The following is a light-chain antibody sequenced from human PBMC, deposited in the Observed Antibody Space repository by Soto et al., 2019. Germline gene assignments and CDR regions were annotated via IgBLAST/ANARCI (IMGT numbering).Light chain of an antibody. CDR2: DVT. J-gene: IGLJ3*02. Sequence: QSALTQPRSVSGSPGQSVTISCTGTSGDVGAYDRVSWYQHHPTKAPKLIIYDVTNRPSGVPYRFSGSKSGSTASLTISGLQAEDEADYYCQTWGTGPWVFGGGTKVTVL. CDR1: SGDVGAYDR. CDR3: QTWGTGPWV. V-gene: IGLV2-11*01.